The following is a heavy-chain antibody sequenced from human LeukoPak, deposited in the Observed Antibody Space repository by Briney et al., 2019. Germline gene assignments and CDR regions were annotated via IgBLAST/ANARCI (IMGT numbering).Heavy chain of an antibody. J-gene: IGHJ4*02. V-gene: IGHV3-30-3*01. D-gene: IGHD3-10*01. Sequence: PGGSLRLSCAASGFTFSSYAMHWVRQAPGKGLEWVAVISNDGSNKYYADSVKGRFTISRDNSKNTLYLQMNSLRAEDTAVYYCARGPHYYYDSASYYFDFWAQGTLVPVSS. CDR2: ISNDGSNK. CDR3: ARGPHYYYDSASYYFDF. CDR1: GFTFSSYA.